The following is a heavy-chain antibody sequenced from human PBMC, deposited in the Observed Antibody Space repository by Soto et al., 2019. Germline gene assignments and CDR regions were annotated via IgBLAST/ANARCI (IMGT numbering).Heavy chain of an antibody. CDR1: GFTFNDHA. CDR3: AKDYNNYWSGYYAH. D-gene: IGHD3-3*01. V-gene: IGHV3-9*01. CDR2: ISWDSGIR. J-gene: IGHJ4*02. Sequence: GVSLRLSCAASGFTFNDHAMPWVRQAPGKGLEWVSSISWDSGIREYADFVKGRFTISRDNAKNSLYLEMDSLRADDTALYYCAKDYNNYWSGYYAHWGQGT.